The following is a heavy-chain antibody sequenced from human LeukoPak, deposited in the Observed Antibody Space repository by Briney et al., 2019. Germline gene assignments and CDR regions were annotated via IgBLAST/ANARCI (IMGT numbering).Heavy chain of an antibody. V-gene: IGHV1-3*01. CDR2: INAGNGNT. CDR1: GYTFTSYY. Sequence: ASVKVSCKASGYTFTSYYMHWVRQAPGQRLEWMGWINAGNGNTKYSQKFQGRVTITRDTSASTAYMELSSLRSEDTAVYYCARDAYYYDSSGYYYVYLAFDIWGQGTMVTVSS. D-gene: IGHD3-22*01. J-gene: IGHJ3*02. CDR3: ARDAYYYDSSGYYYVYLAFDI.